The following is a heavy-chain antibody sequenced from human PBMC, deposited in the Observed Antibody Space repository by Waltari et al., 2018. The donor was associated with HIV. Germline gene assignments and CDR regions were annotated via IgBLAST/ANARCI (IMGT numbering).Heavy chain of an antibody. CDR3: ASSIPMVRGVIRGMDV. CDR1: GGTFSSYV. J-gene: IGHJ6*02. V-gene: IGHV1-69*01. CDR2: IIPIFGTP. Sequence: QVQLVQSGAEVKKPGSSVKVSCKASGGTFSSYVISWVRKAPGQGLEWMGGIIPIFGTPNYAQKMQGRVTITADESTSTAYMELSSLRSEDTAVYYCASSIPMVRGVIRGMDVWGQGTTVTVSS. D-gene: IGHD3-10*01.